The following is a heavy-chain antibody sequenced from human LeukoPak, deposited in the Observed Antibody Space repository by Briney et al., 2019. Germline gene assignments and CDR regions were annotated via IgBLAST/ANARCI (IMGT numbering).Heavy chain of an antibody. CDR2: IYYSGST. CDR1: GGSISSGDYY. CDR3: ASDFWSGYYHYFDY. D-gene: IGHD3-3*01. J-gene: IGHJ4*02. Sequence: SETLSLTCTVSGGSISSGDYYWSWIRQPPGKGLEWIGCIYYSGSTYYNPSLKSRVTISVDTSKNQFSLKLSSVTAADTAVYYCASDFWSGYYHYFDYWGQGTLVTVSS. V-gene: IGHV4-30-4*08.